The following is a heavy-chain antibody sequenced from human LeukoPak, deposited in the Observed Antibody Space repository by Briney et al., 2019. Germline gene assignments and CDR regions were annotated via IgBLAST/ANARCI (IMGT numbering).Heavy chain of an antibody. CDR1: GYTFTSYY. CDR2: INPSGGST. J-gene: IGHJ5*02. CDR3: ARDIGYDFLSLHGSDWFDP. D-gene: IGHD3-3*01. Sequence: ASVKVSCKASGYTFTSYYMHWARQAPGQGLEWMGIINPSGGSTSYAQKFQGRVTMTRDTSTSTVYMELSSLRSEDTAVYYCARDIGYDFLSLHGSDWFDPWGQGTLVTVSS. V-gene: IGHV1-46*01.